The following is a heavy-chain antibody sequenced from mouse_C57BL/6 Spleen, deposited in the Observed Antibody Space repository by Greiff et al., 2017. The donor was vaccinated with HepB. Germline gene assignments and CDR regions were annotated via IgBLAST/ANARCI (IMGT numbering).Heavy chain of an antibody. CDR2: INPSTGGT. J-gene: IGHJ2*01. V-gene: IGHV1-42*01. D-gene: IGHD1-1*01. CDR3: ARWGYGSTLDY. CDR1: GYSFTGYY. Sequence: EVKLVESGPELVKPGASVKISCKASGYSFTGYYMNWVKQSPEKSLEWIGEINPSTGGTTYNQKFKAKAILTVDKSSSTAYMQLKSLTSEDSAVYYCARWGYGSTLDYWGQGTTLTVSS.